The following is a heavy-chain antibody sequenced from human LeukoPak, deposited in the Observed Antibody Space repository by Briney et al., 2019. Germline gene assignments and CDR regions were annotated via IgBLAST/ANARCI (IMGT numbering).Heavy chain of an antibody. CDR3: ARHSGIGLDP. D-gene: IGHD3-10*01. V-gene: IGHV4-59*08. Sequence: PSETLSLTCTVSGGSIRSYYWSWIRQPPGKGLEWIGYISDSGSANYNPSLESRVTISVDTSKNQFSLKLNSVTAADTAIYYCARHSGIGLDPWGQGTLVAVSS. CDR2: ISDSGSA. CDR1: GGSIRSYY. J-gene: IGHJ5*02.